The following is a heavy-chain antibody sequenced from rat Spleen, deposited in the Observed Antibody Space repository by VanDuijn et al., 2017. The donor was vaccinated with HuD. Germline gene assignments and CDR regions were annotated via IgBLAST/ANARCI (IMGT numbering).Heavy chain of an antibody. D-gene: IGHD1-11*01. CDR1: GFTFNNYD. V-gene: IGHV5S23*01. Sequence: EVQLVESGGGLVQPGRSLKLSCAASGFTFNNYDMAWVRQAPTKGLEWVASISPSGGGTYYRDSVKGRFTVSRDNARSTLYLQMDSLRSEDTATYYCARQATGGTDYWGQGVMVTASS. J-gene: IGHJ2*01. CDR3: ARQATGGTDY. CDR2: ISPSGGGT.